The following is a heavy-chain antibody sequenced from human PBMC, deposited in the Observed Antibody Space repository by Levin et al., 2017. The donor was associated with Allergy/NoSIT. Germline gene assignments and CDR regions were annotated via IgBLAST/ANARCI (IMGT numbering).Heavy chain of an antibody. CDR3: ARSGGDLYWYFDL. CDR1: GFTVSANY. CDR2: IYRDGDA. J-gene: IGHJ2*01. D-gene: IGHD2-21*02. V-gene: IGHV3-53*01. Sequence: PGGSLRLSCAASGFTVSANYMSWVRQAPGKGLEWVSVIYRDGDARYADSVKGRFTISRDNSKNTLYLQMNSLRAEDTAVYYCARSGGDLYWYFDLWGRGTLVTVSS.